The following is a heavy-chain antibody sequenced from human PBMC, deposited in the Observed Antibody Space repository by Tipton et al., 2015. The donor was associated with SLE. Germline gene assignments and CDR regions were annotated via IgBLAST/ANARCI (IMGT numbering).Heavy chain of an antibody. D-gene: IGHD2-2*01. CDR1: GFSFADYA. J-gene: IGHJ3*02. CDR3: AKDIAVVPSALGAFDI. CDR2: ISGSGAST. V-gene: IGHV3-23*01. Sequence: SLRLSCAASGFSFADYAMSWVRQAPGKGLEWVSGISGSGASTFSADSVKGRFTTSRDNSKNTLDLQMNSLRAEDTAVYYCAKDIAVVPSALGAFDIWGQGTTVTVSS.